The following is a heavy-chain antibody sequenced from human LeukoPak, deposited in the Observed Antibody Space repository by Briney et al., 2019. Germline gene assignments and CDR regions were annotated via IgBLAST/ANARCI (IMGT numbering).Heavy chain of an antibody. Sequence: PGGSLRLSCAASGFTFSRYSMNWVRQAPGKGLEWVSSISSSGTYIYYADSVKGRFTISRDNAKSSLYLQMNSLRAEDTAVYYCARFIVGAIDYRDYWGQGTLVTVSS. CDR3: ARFIVGAIDYRDY. CDR1: GFTFSRYS. CDR2: ISSSGTYI. D-gene: IGHD1-26*01. V-gene: IGHV3-21*04. J-gene: IGHJ4*02.